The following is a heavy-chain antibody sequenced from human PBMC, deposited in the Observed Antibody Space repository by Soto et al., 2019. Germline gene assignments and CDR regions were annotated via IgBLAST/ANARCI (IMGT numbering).Heavy chain of an antibody. CDR1: GGSMSGDDYY. Sequence: QVQLQESGPGLVKPSQTLSLTCTVSGGSMSGDDYYWSWIRQPPGKGLEWIGYFYDSGSTSYNPSLPSRVTMSLDQPNNRLSLKLNSVSAADTAVDYCARGGDFTRDGVLLRDCYVDLWGRGTLVSVSS. CDR2: FYDSGST. V-gene: IGHV4-30-4*01. D-gene: IGHD3-10*01. J-gene: IGHJ2*01. CDR3: ARGGDFTRDGVLLRDCYVDL.